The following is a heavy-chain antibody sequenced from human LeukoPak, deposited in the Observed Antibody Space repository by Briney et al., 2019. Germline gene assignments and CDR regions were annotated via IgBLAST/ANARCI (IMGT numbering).Heavy chain of an antibody. J-gene: IGHJ4*02. CDR1: GAAITSYY. V-gene: IGHV4-59*01. CDR3: ARASVVVPAAMIGAEFDY. D-gene: IGHD2-2*01. CDR2: IHYSGST. Sequence: PSETLSLTGTVSGAAITSYYWNWIRQPPGKGLEWIGYIHYSGSTNYNPSLKSRVTISVDTSKNQFSLKLSSVTAADTAVYYCARASVVVPAAMIGAEFDYWGQGTLVTVSS.